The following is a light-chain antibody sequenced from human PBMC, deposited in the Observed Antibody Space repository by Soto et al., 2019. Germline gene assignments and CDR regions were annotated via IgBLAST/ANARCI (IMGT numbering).Light chain of an antibody. CDR2: KAS. CDR1: QSISSW. V-gene: IGKV1-5*03. CDR3: EQYNSYSWT. J-gene: IGKJ1*01. Sequence: MTQSPVTLSASVGERATITCRASQSISSWLAWYQQKPGKAPKLLIYKASSLESGFPSRFSGSGSGTEFTLSISCLQPDDFATYYCEQYNSYSWTVGQGTKVDLK.